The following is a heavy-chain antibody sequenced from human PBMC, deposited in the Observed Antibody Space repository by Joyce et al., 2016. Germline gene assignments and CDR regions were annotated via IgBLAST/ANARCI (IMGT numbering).Heavy chain of an antibody. V-gene: IGHV3-30*18. CDR3: AKDDCSSTSCYFDY. CDR1: GFPFSSYG. CDR2: VSYDGEKK. Sequence: QVQLVESGGGVVQPGRCLRLSCAASGFPFSSYGMDWVRQAPGKGLEGVEVVSYDGEKKYYADSVKGRFTISRDNSKNTLYLQMNSLRAEDTAVYYCAKDDCSSTSCYFDYWGQGTLVTVSS. J-gene: IGHJ4*02. D-gene: IGHD2-2*01.